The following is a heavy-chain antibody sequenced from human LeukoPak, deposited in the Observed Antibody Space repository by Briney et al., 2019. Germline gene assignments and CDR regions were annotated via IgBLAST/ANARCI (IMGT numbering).Heavy chain of an antibody. J-gene: IGHJ4*02. V-gene: IGHV3-7*01. D-gene: IGHD3-10*01. CDR2: IKQDGSEK. Sequence: GGSLRLSCAASGFTFSTYAMSWIRQAPGKGLEWVANIKQDGSEKYYVDSVKGRFTISRDNAKNSLYLQMNSLRAEDTAVYYCASDREYYYGSGSFDYWGQGTLVTVSS. CDR1: GFTFSTYA. CDR3: ASDREYYYGSGSFDY.